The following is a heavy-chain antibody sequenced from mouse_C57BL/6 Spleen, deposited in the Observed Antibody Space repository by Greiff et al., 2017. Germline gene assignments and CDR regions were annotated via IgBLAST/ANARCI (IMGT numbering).Heavy chain of an antibody. J-gene: IGHJ3*01. CDR3: ARRTAQSFLLAY. CDR2: IDPSDSYT. Sequence: QVQLQQPGAELVMPGASVKLSCKASGYTFTSYWMHWVKQRPGQGLEWIGEIDPSDSYTNYNQKIKGKSTLTVDKSSSTAYMQLSSLTSEDSAVYYCARRTAQSFLLAYWGQGTLVTVSA. V-gene: IGHV1-69*01. CDR1: GYTFTSYW. D-gene: IGHD3-2*02.